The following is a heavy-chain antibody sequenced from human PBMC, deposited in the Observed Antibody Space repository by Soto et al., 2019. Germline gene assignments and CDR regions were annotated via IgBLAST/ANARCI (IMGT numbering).Heavy chain of an antibody. V-gene: IGHV4-59*08. D-gene: IGHD6-19*01. CDR1: GGSISSYY. CDR3: ARHQGSSGWYTGFDY. J-gene: IGHJ4*02. Sequence: SETLSLTCTVSGGSISSYYWSWIRQPPGKGLEWIGYIYYSGSTNYNPSLKSRVTISVDTSKNQFSLKLSSVTAADTAVYYCARHQGSSGWYTGFDYWGQGTLVTVSS. CDR2: IYYSGST.